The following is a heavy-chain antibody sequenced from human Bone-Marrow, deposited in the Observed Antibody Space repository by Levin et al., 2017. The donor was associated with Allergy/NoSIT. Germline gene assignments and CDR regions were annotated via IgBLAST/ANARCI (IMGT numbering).Heavy chain of an antibody. D-gene: IGHD3-9*01. Sequence: PGGSLRLSCVASGFTFSSYGMHWVRQIPGKGLEWVAVIWYDGSNEYYADSVKGRFAVSRDNSKNTLYLQMNSLRVEDTAVYYCARGELRYHDWLREFDHWGQGTQVTVSS. J-gene: IGHJ4*02. V-gene: IGHV3-33*01. CDR1: GFTFSSYG. CDR2: IWYDGSNE. CDR3: ARGELRYHDWLREFDH.